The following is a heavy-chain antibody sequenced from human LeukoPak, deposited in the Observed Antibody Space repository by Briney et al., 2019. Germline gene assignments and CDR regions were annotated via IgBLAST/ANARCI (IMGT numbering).Heavy chain of an antibody. CDR1: GYTFIGYY. J-gene: IGHJ4*02. CDR3: ARDWSMTTLYY. CDR2: NIPNSGGT. D-gene: IGHD4-17*01. Sequence: ASVKVSCKASGYTFIGYYMHWVRQAPGQGLEWMGRNIPNSGGTDYAQKFQGRVTMTRDSSISIAYLEFSSLRSDDTAVYYCARDWSMTTLYYWGQGTLVTVSS. V-gene: IGHV1-2*06.